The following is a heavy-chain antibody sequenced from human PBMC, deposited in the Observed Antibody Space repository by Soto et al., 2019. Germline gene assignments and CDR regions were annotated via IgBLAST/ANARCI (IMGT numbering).Heavy chain of an antibody. CDR3: ARQDTSGYAFDS. CDR1: GGSISSGGYS. D-gene: IGHD3-22*01. V-gene: IGHV4-61*08. Sequence: SETLSLTCAVSGGSISSGGYSWNWIRQSPGKGLEWIGYISDTGSTNYNPSLKSRVTISVDTSKKQFSLKLSSVTAADTAVYYCARQDTSGYAFDSWAREPWSPSPQ. J-gene: IGHJ4*02. CDR2: ISDTGST.